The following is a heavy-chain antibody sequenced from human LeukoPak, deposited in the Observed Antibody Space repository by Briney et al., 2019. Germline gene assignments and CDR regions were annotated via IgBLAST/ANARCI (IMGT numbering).Heavy chain of an antibody. J-gene: IGHJ5*02. Sequence: GSLRLSCAASGFTFSDYYMSWIRQAAGKGLEWLAYISGSSTTIYYADSVKGRFTISRDNANNSLYPQMNSLTAEDTAVYYCARASSPWFRVERASDPWGQGTLVTVSS. V-gene: IGHV3-11*01. CDR3: ARASSPWFRVERASDP. CDR1: GFTFSDYY. CDR2: ISGSSTTI. D-gene: IGHD3-10*01.